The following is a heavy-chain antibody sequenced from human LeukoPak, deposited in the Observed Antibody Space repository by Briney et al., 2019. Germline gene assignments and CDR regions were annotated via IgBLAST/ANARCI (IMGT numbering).Heavy chain of an antibody. CDR3: ARERFRYYYDSSGYPDAFDI. CDR2: TYYRSKWYN. J-gene: IGHJ3*02. CDR1: GDSVSSNSAA. V-gene: IGHV6-1*01. D-gene: IGHD3-22*01. Sequence: SQTLSLTCAISGDSVSSNSAAWNWIRQSPSRGLEWLGRTYYRSKWYNDYAVSVKSRITINPDTSKNQFSLQLNSVTPEDTAVYYCARERFRYYYDSSGYPDAFDIWGQGTMVTVSS.